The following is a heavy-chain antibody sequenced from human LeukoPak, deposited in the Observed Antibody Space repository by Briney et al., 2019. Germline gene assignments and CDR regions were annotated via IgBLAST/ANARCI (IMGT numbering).Heavy chain of an antibody. CDR2: ISAYNGNT. CDR3: ARDLLVGYCSGGSCSKGDYYYYYYMDV. Sequence: ASVKVSCKASGYTFTSYGISWVRQAPGQGLEWMGWISAYNGNTNYAQKLQGRVTMTTDTSTSTAYMELRSLRSDDTAVYYCARDLLVGYCSGGSCSKGDYYYYYYMDVWGKGTTVTISS. V-gene: IGHV1-18*01. CDR1: GYTFTSYG. J-gene: IGHJ6*03. D-gene: IGHD2-15*01.